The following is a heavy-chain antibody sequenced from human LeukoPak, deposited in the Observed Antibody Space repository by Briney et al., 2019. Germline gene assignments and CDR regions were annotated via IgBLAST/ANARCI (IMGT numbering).Heavy chain of an antibody. Sequence: SVKVSCKASGGTFSSYAISWVRQAPGQGLEWMGGIIPIFGTANYAQKFQGRVTITRDTSASTAYMELSSLRSEDTAVYYCARDLYYDSSGYQYYYYYYGMDVWGQGTTVTVSS. CDR2: IIPIFGTA. CDR1: GGTFSSYA. D-gene: IGHD3-22*01. V-gene: IGHV1-69*05. J-gene: IGHJ6*02. CDR3: ARDLYYDSSGYQYYYYYYGMDV.